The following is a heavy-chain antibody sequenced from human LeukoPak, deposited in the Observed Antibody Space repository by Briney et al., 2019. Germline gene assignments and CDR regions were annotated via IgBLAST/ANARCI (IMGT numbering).Heavy chain of an antibody. J-gene: IGHJ5*02. V-gene: IGHV4-59*01. CDR3: ARVYSYGSGSLPWFDP. Sequence: SETLSLTRTVSGGSISNYYWNWIRQPPGKGLECIGYIYHSGNTNYNPSLKSRVTISVDTSKNQFSLKLTSVTAADTAVYYCARVYSYGSGSLPWFDPWGQGTLVTVSS. CDR1: GGSISNYY. D-gene: IGHD3-10*01. CDR2: IYHSGNT.